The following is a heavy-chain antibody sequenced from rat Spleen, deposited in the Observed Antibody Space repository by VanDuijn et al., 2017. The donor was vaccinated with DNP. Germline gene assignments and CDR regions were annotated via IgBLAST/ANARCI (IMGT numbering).Heavy chain of an antibody. CDR3: ARHSSLGADYFDY. Sequence: EVLLVESDGGLVQPGRSLKLSCAVSGFTFNDYYMAWVRQAPTKGLEWVATISTGGGETYYRDSVKGRFTFSRDNTKNTLYLQMDSLRSEDTATYYCARHSSLGADYFDYWGQGVMVTVSS. V-gene: IGHV5-25*01. D-gene: IGHD5-1*01. CDR2: ISTGGGET. CDR1: GFTFNDYY. J-gene: IGHJ2*01.